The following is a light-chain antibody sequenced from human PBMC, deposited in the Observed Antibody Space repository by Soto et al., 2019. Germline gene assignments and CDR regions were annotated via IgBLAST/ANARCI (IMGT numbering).Light chain of an antibody. CDR2: EVS. Sequence: QSVLAQPASVSGSPGQSITISCTGTSNDVGGYYYVSWYQQYPGKAPKLMICEVSNRPSGVSNRFSGSKSGNTASLTISGLQAEDEADYYCSSYTSSNIYVFGSGTKVTVL. CDR3: SSYTSSNIYV. V-gene: IGLV2-14*01. CDR1: SNDVGGYYY. J-gene: IGLJ1*01.